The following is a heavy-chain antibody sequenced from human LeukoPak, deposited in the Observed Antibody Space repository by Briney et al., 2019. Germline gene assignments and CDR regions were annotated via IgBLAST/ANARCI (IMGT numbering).Heavy chain of an antibody. CDR1: GFTFDDYA. V-gene: IGHV3-43*02. J-gene: IGHJ6*02. CDR3: AKDTGHPYLGAYYYYYGMDV. Sequence: GGSLRLSCAASGFTFDDYAMHWVRQAPGKGLEWVSLISGDGDSTYYADSVKGRFTISRDNSKNSLYLQMNSLRTEDTALYYCAKDTGHPYLGAYYYYYGMDVWGQGTTVTVSS. D-gene: IGHD3-16*01. CDR2: ISGDGDST.